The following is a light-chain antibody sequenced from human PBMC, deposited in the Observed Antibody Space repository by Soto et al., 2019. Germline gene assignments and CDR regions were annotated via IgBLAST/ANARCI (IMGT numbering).Light chain of an antibody. Sequence: RYNLSFRASQSVSSRLACYQQKPGQAPRLRTAGSASRATGIPARWSGSVFWTDSAPTISSIEQADVAVYYCQQRSSCYLRTFGQGTKVDNK. CDR2: GSA. CDR1: QSVSSR. J-gene: IGKJ1*01. CDR3: QQRSSCYLRT. V-gene: IGKV3-11*01.